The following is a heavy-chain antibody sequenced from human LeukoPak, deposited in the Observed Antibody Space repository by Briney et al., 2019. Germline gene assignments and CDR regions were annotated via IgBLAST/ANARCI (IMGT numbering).Heavy chain of an antibody. CDR2: IGPDGGTT. D-gene: IGHD6-13*01. CDR3: ARGAQLTDF. J-gene: IGHJ4*02. Sequence: PGGSLRLSCAASGFTFYTYGMHWVRQAPGKGLEYVSGIGPDGGTTYYASSVKGRFTISRDNSKYMLYLQMGSLTVDDMAVYYRARGAQLTDFWGQGTLVTVSS. V-gene: IGHV3-64*01. CDR1: GFTFYTYG.